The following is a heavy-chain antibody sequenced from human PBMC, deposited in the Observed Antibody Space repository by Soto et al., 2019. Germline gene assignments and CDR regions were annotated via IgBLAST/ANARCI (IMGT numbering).Heavy chain of an antibody. J-gene: IGHJ5*01. CDR2: ISHHAQVK. CDR3: ARVGFGFSYGNAFDP. CDR1: GFTFSGYS. D-gene: IGHD3-10*01. Sequence: QVQLVECGGGVVQAGTSLRLSCAASGFTFSGYSIHWVRQPPGKGLDWVALISHHAQVKYYAESVKGRCTISRDNSKNSLFLAMDSLRPEDTPVYYCARVGFGFSYGNAFDPWGQGTLVTVSS. V-gene: IGHV3-30*04.